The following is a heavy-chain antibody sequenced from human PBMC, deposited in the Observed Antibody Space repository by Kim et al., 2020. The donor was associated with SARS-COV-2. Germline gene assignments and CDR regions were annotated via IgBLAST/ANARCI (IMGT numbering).Heavy chain of an antibody. Sequence: GGSLRLFCAASGFTFSSYWMSWVRQAPGKGLEWVANIKQDGSEKYYVDSVKGRFTISRDNAKNSLYLQMNSLRAEDTAVYYCARDGSYYDCWSGSTEYFQLWGQGTLVTVSS. D-gene: IGHD3-3*01. J-gene: IGHJ1*01. CDR1: GFTFSSYW. CDR2: IKQDGSEK. CDR3: ARDGSYYDCWSGSTEYFQL. V-gene: IGHV3-7*03.